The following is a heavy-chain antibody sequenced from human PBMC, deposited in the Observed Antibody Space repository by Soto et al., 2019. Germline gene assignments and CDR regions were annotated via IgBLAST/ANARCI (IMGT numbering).Heavy chain of an antibody. V-gene: IGHV4-59*11. CDR2: ISYSGST. CDR1: GASMSSHY. Sequence: SETLSLTCTVSGASMSSHYWTWLRQSPGEGLEWIGYISYSGSTYYNPSHKSRVTISADTSRNQFSLKLSAVISADTAVYYCARADPDASVGYWGQGTLVTVSS. J-gene: IGHJ4*02. D-gene: IGHD3-16*01. CDR3: ARADPDASVGY.